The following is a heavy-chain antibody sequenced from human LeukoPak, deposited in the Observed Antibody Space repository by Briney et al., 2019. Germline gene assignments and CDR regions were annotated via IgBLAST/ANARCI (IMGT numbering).Heavy chain of an antibody. J-gene: IGHJ4*02. CDR1: GFSITDHH. CDR2: IKSNADGRTT. CDR3: STYRWQYDSSGYDY. D-gene: IGHD3-22*01. Sequence: GGSLRLFCAGAGFSITDHHMDWVRQATGKGREWLGRIKSNADGRTTHYAAPVQGRITISRDDSQKTLYLQLDSLKAEDTAVYYCSTYRWQYDSSGYDYWGQGTLVAVSS. V-gene: IGHV3-15*01.